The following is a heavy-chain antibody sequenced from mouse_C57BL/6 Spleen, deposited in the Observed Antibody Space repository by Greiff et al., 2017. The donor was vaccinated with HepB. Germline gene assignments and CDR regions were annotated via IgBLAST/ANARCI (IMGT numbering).Heavy chain of an antibody. D-gene: IGHD2-3*01. Sequence: EVKLVESEGGLVQPGSSMKLSCTASGFTFSDYYMAWVRQVPEKGLEWVANINYDGSSTYYLDSLKSRFIISRDNAKNILYLQMSSLKSEDTATYYCARLDGYYFWFAYWGQGTLVTVSA. CDR3: ARLDGYYFWFAY. V-gene: IGHV5-16*01. CDR1: GFTFSDYY. J-gene: IGHJ3*01. CDR2: INYDGSST.